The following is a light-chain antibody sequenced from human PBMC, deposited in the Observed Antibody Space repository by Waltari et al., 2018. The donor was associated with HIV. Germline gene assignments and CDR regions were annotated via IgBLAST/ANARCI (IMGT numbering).Light chain of an antibody. Sequence: QSVVTQEPSFSVSPGGTVTLTCGLESGSVSTSHYPSWYRPTPRQTPRTPIYNTNTRSSGVPGRFSCSILGSKAALTITGAQADDESVYYCLLYLGSGILVFGGGTKVTVL. V-gene: IGLV8-61*01. CDR2: NTN. CDR1: SGSVSTSHY. CDR3: LLYLGSGILV. J-gene: IGLJ3*02.